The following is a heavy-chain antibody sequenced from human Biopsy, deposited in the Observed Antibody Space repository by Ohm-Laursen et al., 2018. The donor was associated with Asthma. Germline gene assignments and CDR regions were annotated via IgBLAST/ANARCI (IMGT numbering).Heavy chain of an antibody. D-gene: IGHD2-15*01. CDR2: VSYDGGVA. CDR1: GFVFRSHA. J-gene: IGHJ3*02. Sequence: SLRLSCTASGFVFRSHAMHWVRQAPGKGLEWVAVVSYDGGVAHYADSMKGRFTISRDNAKNSLYLQMNSLRADDTAVYFCARVGIGSCSGGSCYNRYLDIWGQGTLVTVSS. V-gene: IGHV3-33*08. CDR3: ARVGIGSCSGGSCYNRYLDI.